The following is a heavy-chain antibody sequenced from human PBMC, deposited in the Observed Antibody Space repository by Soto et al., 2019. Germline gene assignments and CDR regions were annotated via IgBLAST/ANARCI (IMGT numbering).Heavy chain of an antibody. CDR3: ARFNWYFDL. J-gene: IGHJ2*01. Sequence: QVQLQESGPGLVKPSETLSLTCTVSGGSISSYYWSWIRQPPGKGLEWIGYIYYSGSTNYNPSLKSRVTISVDTSKNQFSLKLSSVTAVDTAVYYCARFNWYFDLWGRGTLVTVSS. CDR1: GGSISSYY. V-gene: IGHV4-59*08. CDR2: IYYSGST.